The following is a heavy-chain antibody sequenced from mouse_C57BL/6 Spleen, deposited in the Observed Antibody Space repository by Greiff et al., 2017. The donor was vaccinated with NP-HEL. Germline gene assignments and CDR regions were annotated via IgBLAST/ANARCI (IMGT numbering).Heavy chain of an antibody. D-gene: IGHD1-1*01. Sequence: EVKLVESGGGLVKPGGSLKLSCAASGFTFSSYAMSWVRQTPEKRLEWVATISDGGSYTYYPDNVKGRFTISRDNAKNNLYLQMSHLKSEDTAMYYCARDLTTVVAPFAYWGQGTLVTVSA. CDR3: ARDLTTVVAPFAY. CDR1: GFTFSSYA. J-gene: IGHJ3*01. CDR2: ISDGGSYT. V-gene: IGHV5-4*01.